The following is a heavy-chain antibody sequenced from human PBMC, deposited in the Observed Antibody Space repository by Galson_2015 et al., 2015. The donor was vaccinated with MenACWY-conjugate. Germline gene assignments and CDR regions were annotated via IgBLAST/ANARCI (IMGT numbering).Heavy chain of an antibody. CDR1: GFTFSSFS. J-gene: IGHJ5*02. CDR2: ISATSATI. CDR3: ARTAGSVPP. V-gene: IGHV3-21*01. D-gene: IGHD6-13*01. Sequence: SLRLSCAASGFTFSSFSMNRVRQAPGKGLEWVSSISATSATIYYADSVKGRFTISRDNAKNSLYLQMSSLRAEDTAVYYCARTAGSVPPWGLGTLVTVSS.